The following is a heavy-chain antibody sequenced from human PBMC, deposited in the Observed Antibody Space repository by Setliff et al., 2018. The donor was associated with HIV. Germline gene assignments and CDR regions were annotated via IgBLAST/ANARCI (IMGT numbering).Heavy chain of an antibody. Sequence: SETLSLTCTVSGASISSFYWSWIRQPPGKGLDWIGYIYYSGSTNYNPSLKSRVTMSVDTSKNRFSLKLNSVTAADTAVYYCARGLRSSTYYYYYYMDVWGKGTTVTVSS. CDR1: GASISSFY. CDR3: ARGLRSSTYYYYYYMDV. CDR2: IYYSGST. V-gene: IGHV4-59*08. J-gene: IGHJ6*03. D-gene: IGHD6-6*01.